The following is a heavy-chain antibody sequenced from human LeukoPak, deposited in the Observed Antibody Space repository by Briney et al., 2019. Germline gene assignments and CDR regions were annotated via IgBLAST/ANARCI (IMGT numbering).Heavy chain of an antibody. D-gene: IGHD6-13*01. V-gene: IGHV1-46*01. CDR1: GYSFTSYY. CDR2: INPSDSST. J-gene: IGHJ6*03. Sequence: ASVKVSCKASGYSFTSYYMHWVRQAPGQGLEWMGIINPSDSSTSYAQKFQGRVTMTRDTSTSTVYMELSSLRSEDTAVYYCASCSGSSWDYYYYYMDVWGKGTTVTVSS. CDR3: ASCSGSSWDYYYYYMDV.